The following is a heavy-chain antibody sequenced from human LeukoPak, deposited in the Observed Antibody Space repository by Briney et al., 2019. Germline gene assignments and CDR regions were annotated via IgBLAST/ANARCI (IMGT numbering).Heavy chain of an antibody. CDR2: ISGSGGST. CDR3: AKDRKSGGSCHDY. V-gene: IGHV3-23*01. Sequence: GGSLRLSCAASGFTFSSYAMIWVRQAPGKGLEWVSAISGSGGSTYYADSVKGRFTIYRDNSKNTLYLQMNSLRAEDTAVYYCAKDRKSGGSCHDYWGQGTLVTVSS. CDR1: GFTFSSYA. D-gene: IGHD2-15*01. J-gene: IGHJ4*02.